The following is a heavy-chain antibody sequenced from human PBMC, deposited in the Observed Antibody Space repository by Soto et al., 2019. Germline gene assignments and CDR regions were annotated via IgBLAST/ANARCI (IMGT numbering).Heavy chain of an antibody. CDR3: AKGGVIATFGGVVVHYYFES. CDR2: IGVNGGAT. CDR1: VFIFRNNG. V-gene: IGHV3-23*01. J-gene: IGHJ4*02. D-gene: IGHD3-16*02. Sequence: PVGSLRLSCAFSVFIFRNNGVSWVRHSPGKCLEWVSSIGVNGGATYYADSVKARFTISRDNSKDTLYLQMNNLRTDDTALYYCAKGGVIATFGGVVVHYYFESWGQGTSVIVSS.